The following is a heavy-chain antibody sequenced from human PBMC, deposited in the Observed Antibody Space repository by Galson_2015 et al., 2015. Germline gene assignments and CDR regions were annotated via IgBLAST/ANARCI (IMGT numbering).Heavy chain of an antibody. Sequence: SETLSLTCTVSDGSISSFHWDWIRQRPGKGLEWIGYIYYSGDTSYNPSLKSRVTISVDTSKKQFSLRVTSVTAADTAVYYCARGVRNWFDSWGQGALVTVSS. CDR2: IYYSGDT. CDR3: ARGVRNWFDS. V-gene: IGHV4-59*01. CDR1: DGSISSFH. J-gene: IGHJ5*01.